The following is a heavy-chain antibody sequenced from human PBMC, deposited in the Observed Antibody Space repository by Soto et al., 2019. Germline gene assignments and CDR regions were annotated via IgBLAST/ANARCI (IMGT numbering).Heavy chain of an antibody. CDR3: ARDKNYGMDV. CDR1: GYTFTSYY. Sequence: ASVNVSCKSSGYTFTSYYVHWVRQAPGQGLEWMGIINPGGGSTSYAQKFQGRVTMTRDTSTSTVYMELSSLRSEDTAVYYCARDKNYGMDVWGQGTTVTVSS. CDR2: INPGGGST. V-gene: IGHV1-46*01. J-gene: IGHJ6*02.